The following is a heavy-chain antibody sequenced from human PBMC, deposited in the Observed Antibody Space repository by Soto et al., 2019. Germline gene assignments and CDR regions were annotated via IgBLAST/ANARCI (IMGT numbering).Heavy chain of an antibody. J-gene: IGHJ3*02. Sequence: RGSLRRSCAASGFTFTNYTMNWVRYAPGKRLEWVSYISGSSDTMYDADSVKGRFTISRDNAKNSLYLQMDSLRAEDTAVYYCVRDYCFGGLCCGVFGIWGRGTIDTVSS. CDR1: GFTFTNYT. CDR2: ISGSSDTM. CDR3: VRDYCFGGLCCGVFGI. D-gene: IGHD2-8*02. V-gene: IGHV3-48*01.